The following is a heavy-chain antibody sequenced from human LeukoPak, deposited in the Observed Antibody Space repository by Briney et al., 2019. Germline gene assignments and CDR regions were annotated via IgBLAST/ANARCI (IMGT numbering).Heavy chain of an antibody. D-gene: IGHD3-9*01. CDR2: ISSTGSYI. V-gene: IGHV3-21*01. J-gene: IGHJ4*02. CDR3: ARDYDVLTGYAFDY. CDR1: GFTFSSYS. Sequence: PGGPLRLSCAASGFTFSSYSMNWVRQAPGKGLEWVSSISSTGSYIYYADSVKGRFTISRDNAKNSLFLQMNSLRVEDTAVYYCARDYDVLTGYAFDYWGQGTLVTVSS.